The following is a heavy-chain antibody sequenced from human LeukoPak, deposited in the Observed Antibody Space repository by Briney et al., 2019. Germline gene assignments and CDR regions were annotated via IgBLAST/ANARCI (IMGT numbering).Heavy chain of an antibody. J-gene: IGHJ6*02. Sequence: GGSLRLSCAASGFTFSSYSMNWVRQAPGKGLEWVSYMTTSSSSIYYADSVKGRFTISRDNAKNLLYLQMNSLRAEDTAVYYCARGGDGSGSYRYYYGMDVWGQGTTVTVSS. CDR2: MTTSSSSI. D-gene: IGHD3-10*01. CDR1: GFTFSSYS. CDR3: ARGGDGSGSYRYYYGMDV. V-gene: IGHV3-48*04.